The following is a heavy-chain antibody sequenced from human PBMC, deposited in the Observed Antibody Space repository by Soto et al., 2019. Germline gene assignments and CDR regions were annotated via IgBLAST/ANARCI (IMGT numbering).Heavy chain of an antibody. D-gene: IGHD3-9*01. CDR2: TRNKANSYTT. CDR3: ARVXLFFRAGDGIRDSVPVSAFQ. V-gene: IGHV3-72*01. Sequence: APGKGLEWVGRTRNKANSYTTEYAASVQGRFTISRDDSKTSLYLQMNSLKTGDKAVYYCARVXLFFRAGDGIRDSVPVSAFQ. J-gene: IGHJ1*01.